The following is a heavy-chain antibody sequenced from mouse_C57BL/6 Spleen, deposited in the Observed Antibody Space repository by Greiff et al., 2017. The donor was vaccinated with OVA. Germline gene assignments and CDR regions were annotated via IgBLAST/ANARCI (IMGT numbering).Heavy chain of an antibody. J-gene: IGHJ4*01. CDR3: ARDYLYYAMDY. V-gene: IGHV1-82*01. Sequence: VMLVESGPELVKPGASVKISCKASGYAFSSSWMNWVKQRPGKGLEWIGRIYPGDGDTNYNGKFKGKATLTADKSSSTAYMQLSSLTSEDSAVYFCARDYLYYAMDYWGQGTSVTVSS. CDR1: GYAFSSSW. D-gene: IGHD2-4*01. CDR2: IYPGDGDT.